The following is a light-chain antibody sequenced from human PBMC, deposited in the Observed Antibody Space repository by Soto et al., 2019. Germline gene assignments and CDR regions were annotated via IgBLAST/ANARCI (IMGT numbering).Light chain of an antibody. V-gene: IGLV2-11*01. CDR1: STDVGDSDY. CDR2: RVT. Sequence: QSALTQPRSVSDYPGQSVTISCTGTSTDVGDSDYVSWYQQHPGKAPKLMIYRVTKRPSGVPDRFSGSKSGNTASLTISGLQAEDEADYYCCSSADALTSVFGTGTQLTVL. J-gene: IGLJ1*01. CDR3: CSSADALTSV.